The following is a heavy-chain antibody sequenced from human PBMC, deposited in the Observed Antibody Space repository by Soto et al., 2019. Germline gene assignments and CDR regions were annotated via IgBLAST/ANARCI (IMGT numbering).Heavy chain of an antibody. V-gene: IGHV3-13*01. CDR1: GFTFSTYD. D-gene: IGHD3-10*01. CDR2: IGPAGDT. CDR3: ARVRGDYGMDV. J-gene: IGHJ6*02. Sequence: EVQLVESGGGLVQPGGSLRLSCAASGFTFSTYDMHWVRQGTGKGLEWLSAIGPAGDTFYPGSVKGRFTISRENAKNSLYLQMNNLRAGDTAVYYCARVRGDYGMDVFGQGSTVTVSS.